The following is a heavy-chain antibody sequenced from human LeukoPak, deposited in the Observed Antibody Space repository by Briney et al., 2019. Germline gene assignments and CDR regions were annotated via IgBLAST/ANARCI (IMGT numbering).Heavy chain of an antibody. CDR3: ARGGVCAYSSGWYCFDY. J-gene: IGHJ4*02. V-gene: IGHV1-18*04. CDR1: GYTITRYG. Sequence: ASVKVSCKASGYTITRYGISWARQAPGQGLEWMGWISAYNGNTNYAQKLQGRVTMTTDTSTSTAYMELRSLRSDDTAVYYSARGGVCAYSSGWYCFDYWGQGTLVTVSS. D-gene: IGHD6-19*01. CDR2: ISAYNGNT.